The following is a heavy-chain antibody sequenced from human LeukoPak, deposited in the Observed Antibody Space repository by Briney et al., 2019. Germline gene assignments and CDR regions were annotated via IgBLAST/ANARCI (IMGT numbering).Heavy chain of an antibody. CDR1: GFTFSSYW. Sequence: PGGSLRLSCAASGFTFSSYWMHWVRQAPGKGLVWVSRINSDGSSTSYADSVKGRFTISRDNAKNTLYLQMNSLRAEDTAVYYCARDGPLGVDDYDTLTGYYTGFDYWGQGTLVTVSS. CDR3: ARDGPLGVDDYDTLTGYYTGFDY. J-gene: IGHJ4*02. CDR2: INSDGSST. V-gene: IGHV3-74*01. D-gene: IGHD3-9*01.